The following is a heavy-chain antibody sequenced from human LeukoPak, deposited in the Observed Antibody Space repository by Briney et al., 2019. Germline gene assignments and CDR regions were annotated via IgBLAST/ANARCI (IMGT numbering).Heavy chain of an antibody. CDR1: GYTFTGYY. V-gene: IGHV1-2*02. D-gene: IGHD6-13*01. J-gene: IGHJ5*02. CDR2: INPNSGGT. Sequence: GASVKVSCKASGYTFTGYYMHWVRQAPGQGLEWMGWINPNSGGTKYAQKFQGRVTMTRDTSISTAYMEMTRLRSDDTAVYYCARPRYGSSWSPPHQNWFDPWGQGTPVTVSS. CDR3: ARPRYGSSWSPPHQNWFDP.